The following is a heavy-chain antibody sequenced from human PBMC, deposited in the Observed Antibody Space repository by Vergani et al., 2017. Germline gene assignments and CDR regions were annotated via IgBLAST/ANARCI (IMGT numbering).Heavy chain of an antibody. J-gene: IGHJ6*03. CDR1: GFTFSSYA. D-gene: IGHD3-3*01. V-gene: IGHV3-33*06. CDR3: AKSGVVPIYYYYMDV. Sequence: QVQLVESGGGVVQPGRSLRLSCAASGFTFSSYAMHWVRQAPGKGLEWVAVIWYDGSNKYYADSVKGRFTISRDNSKNTLYLQMNSLRAEDTAVYYCAKSGVVPIYYYYMDVWGKGTTVTVSS. CDR2: IWYDGSNK.